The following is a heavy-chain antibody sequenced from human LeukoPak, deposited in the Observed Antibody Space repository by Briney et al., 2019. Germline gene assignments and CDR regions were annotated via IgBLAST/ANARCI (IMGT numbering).Heavy chain of an antibody. CDR2: IYYSGST. J-gene: IGHJ5*02. V-gene: IGHV4-39*01. CDR1: GVSISSSSYY. Sequence: SETLSLTCTVSGVSISSSSYYWGWIRQPPGKGLEWIGSIYYSGSTYYNPSLKSRVTISVDTSKNQFSLKLSSVTAADTAVYYCARRNPSSGGWFDPWGQGTLVTVSS. CDR3: ARRNPSSGGWFDP. D-gene: IGHD6-19*01.